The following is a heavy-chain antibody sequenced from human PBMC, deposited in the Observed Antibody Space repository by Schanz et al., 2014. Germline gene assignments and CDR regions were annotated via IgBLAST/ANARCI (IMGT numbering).Heavy chain of an antibody. J-gene: IGHJ4*02. Sequence: EMQVVESGGGSVQPGGSLRVSCAASGFTFSNYWMSWVRQAPGKGLEWVANIKQDGSEKFYVDSVKGRFTISRDNAKNALYLQMNSLRAEDTAVYYCAKGRMTATNFFDSWGQGTLVTVS. V-gene: IGHV3-7*01. CDR3: AKGRMTATNFFDS. CDR1: GFTFSNYW. D-gene: IGHD1-7*01. CDR2: IKQDGSEK.